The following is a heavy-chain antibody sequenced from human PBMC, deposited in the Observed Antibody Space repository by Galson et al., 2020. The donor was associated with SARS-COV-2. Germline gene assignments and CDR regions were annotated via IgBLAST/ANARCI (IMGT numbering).Heavy chain of an antibody. CDR2: ISSSGSTI. Sequence: GESLKISCAASGFTFSDYYMSWIRQAPGKGLEWVSYISSSGSTIYYADSVKGRFTISRDNAKNSLYLQMNSLRAEDTAVYYCARDTVAVADPYGVGFFASRAYYYYYGMDVWGQGTTVTVSS. CDR3: ARDTVAVADPYGVGFFASRAYYYYYGMDV. V-gene: IGHV3-11*01. D-gene: IGHD6-19*01. CDR1: GFTFSDYY. J-gene: IGHJ6*02.